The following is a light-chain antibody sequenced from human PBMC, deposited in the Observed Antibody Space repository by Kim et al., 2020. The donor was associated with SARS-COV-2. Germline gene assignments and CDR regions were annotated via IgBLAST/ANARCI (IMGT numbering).Light chain of an antibody. V-gene: IGKV1-33*01. CDR2: DAS. CDR3: QQYDNLPYT. CDR1: QDINNY. J-gene: IGKJ2*01. Sequence: ASVGDRVTITCQASQDINNYVNWDQQKPGKAPKLLIYDASNLKTGVSSRFSGSASGTDFTFTISSLQPEDIATYYCQQYDNLPYTFGQGTKVDIK.